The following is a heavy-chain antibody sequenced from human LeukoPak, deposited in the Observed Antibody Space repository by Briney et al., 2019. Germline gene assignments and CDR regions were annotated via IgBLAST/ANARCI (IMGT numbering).Heavy chain of an antibody. D-gene: IGHD3-3*01. V-gene: IGHV4-31*03. CDR2: IYYSGST. CDR3: ARETPLGSGYWPRFDY. J-gene: IGHJ4*02. CDR1: GGSISSGGYY. Sequence: SQTLSLICTVSGGSISSGGYYWSWIRQHPGKGLEWIGYIYYSGSTYYNPSLKSRVTISVDTSKNQFSLKLSSVTAADTAVYYCARETPLGSGYWPRFDYWGQGTLVTVSS.